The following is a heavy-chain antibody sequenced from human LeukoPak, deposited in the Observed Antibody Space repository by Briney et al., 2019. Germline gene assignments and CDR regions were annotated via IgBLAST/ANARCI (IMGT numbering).Heavy chain of an antibody. CDR1: GGSIGSSSYY. J-gene: IGHJ3*02. Sequence: PSETLSLTSTVSGGSIGSSSYYWGWIRQPPGKGLEWIGSIYYSGSTYYNPSLKSRVTISVDTSKNQFSLKLNSVTAADTAVYYCARLSYYDFWSGYRNDAFDIWGQGTMVTVSS. V-gene: IGHV4-39*01. D-gene: IGHD3-3*01. CDR3: ARLSYYDFWSGYRNDAFDI. CDR2: IYYSGST.